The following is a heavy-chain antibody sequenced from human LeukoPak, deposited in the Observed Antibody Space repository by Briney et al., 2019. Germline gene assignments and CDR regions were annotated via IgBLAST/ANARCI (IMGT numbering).Heavy chain of an antibody. CDR3: ARGRRFYYDSFI. V-gene: IGHV4-31*03. CDR2: IYDNGHT. CDR1: GDSISSDGYY. D-gene: IGHD3-22*01. Sequence: SETLSLTCTVSGDSISSDGYYWSWVRQHPGKGLEYIGHIYDNGHTYYNPPLRGRVTISVDTTKNHFSLKLSSVAVADTAVYYCARGRRFYYDSFIRGQGTLVSVSS. J-gene: IGHJ4*02.